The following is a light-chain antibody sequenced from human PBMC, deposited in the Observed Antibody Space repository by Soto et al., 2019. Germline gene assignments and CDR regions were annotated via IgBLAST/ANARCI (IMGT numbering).Light chain of an antibody. CDR3: QHYGSSRT. Sequence: EIGLSHSPGTLSLSPGERATLSCRASQGVSSNYLAWYQQKSGQAPRLLLYGTSSRATGIPERFSGSGSGTDFTLTISRLEPEDFAVYYCQHYGSSRTFGQGTKVDIK. V-gene: IGKV3-20*01. CDR2: GTS. CDR1: QGVSSNY. J-gene: IGKJ1*01.